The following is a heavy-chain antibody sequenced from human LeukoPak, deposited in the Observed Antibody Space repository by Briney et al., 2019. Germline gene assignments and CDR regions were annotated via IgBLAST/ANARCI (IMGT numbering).Heavy chain of an antibody. CDR1: GYSFTSYW. D-gene: IGHD3-10*01. J-gene: IGHJ4*02. CDR2: IDPSDSYT. V-gene: IGHV5-10-1*01. Sequence: PGESLKISCKGSGYSFTSYWISWVRQLPGKGLEWMGRIDPSDSYTNYSPSFQGHVTISADKSISTAYLQWCSLKASDTAMYYCASGGSGSYPVNYWGQGTLVTVSS. CDR3: ASGGSGSYPVNY.